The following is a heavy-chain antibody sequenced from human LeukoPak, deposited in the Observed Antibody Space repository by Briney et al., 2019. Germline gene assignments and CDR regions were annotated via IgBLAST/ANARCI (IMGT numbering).Heavy chain of an antibody. CDR3: ARDSTEEGSYLPSGMY. V-gene: IGHV1-2*02. D-gene: IGHD1-26*01. CDR1: GYTFTGYY. J-gene: IGHJ4*02. CDR2: INPNSGGT. Sequence: ASVKVSCKASGYTFTGYYMHWVRQAPGQGLEWMGWINPNSGGTNYAQKFQGRVTMTRDTSISTAYMELSRLRSDDTAVYYCARDSTEEGSYLPSGMYWGQGTLVTVSS.